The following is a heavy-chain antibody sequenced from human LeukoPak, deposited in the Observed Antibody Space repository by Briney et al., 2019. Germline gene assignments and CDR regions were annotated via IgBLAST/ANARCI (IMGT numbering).Heavy chain of an antibody. J-gene: IGHJ4*02. Sequence: PGGSLRLSCAASGFTVSTNYMTWVRQAPGKGLEWVSIIFSGGTTYYADSVKGRFTISRDSSRNTLYLQMNSLRTEDTAVYYCAGVERILESYYFDCWGQGTLVTVST. V-gene: IGHV3-66*02. D-gene: IGHD3-3*01. CDR1: GFTVSTNY. CDR3: AGVERILESYYFDC. CDR2: IFSGGTT.